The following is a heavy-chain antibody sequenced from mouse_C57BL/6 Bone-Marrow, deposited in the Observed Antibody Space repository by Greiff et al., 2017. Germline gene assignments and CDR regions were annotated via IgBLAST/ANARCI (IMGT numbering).Heavy chain of an antibody. CDR1: GYTFTGYW. Sequence: VQLQQSGAELVKPGASVKLSCKASGYTFTGYWITWVKQRPGQGLEWIGDIDPGGGSTNYNAKFKGKATLTVDTSSSTAYMQLSSLASEDSAVYYWARNGRRFAYWGQGTLVTVSA. CDR3: ARNGRRFAY. CDR2: IDPGGGST. J-gene: IGHJ3*01. V-gene: IGHV1-55*01. D-gene: IGHD1-1*01.